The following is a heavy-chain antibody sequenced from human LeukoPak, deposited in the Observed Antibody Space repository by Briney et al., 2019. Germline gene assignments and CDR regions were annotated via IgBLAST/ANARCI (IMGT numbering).Heavy chain of an antibody. CDR1: GYTFTNYG. J-gene: IGHJ4*02. CDR2: IGGYNGNT. V-gene: IGHV1-18*01. D-gene: IGHD3-22*01. Sequence: GASVKVSCKASGYTFTNYGISWVRQAPGEGLEWMGWIGGYNGNTNYAQKLQGRVTMTTDTSTSTAYMELRSLRSDDTAVYYCARDHPMYYYDTSGHPLFDYWGQGTLVTVSS. CDR3: ARDHPMYYYDTSGHPLFDY.